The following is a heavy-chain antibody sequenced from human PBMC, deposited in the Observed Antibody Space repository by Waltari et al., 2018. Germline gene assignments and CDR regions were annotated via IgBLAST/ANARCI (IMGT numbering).Heavy chain of an antibody. D-gene: IGHD2-21*01. V-gene: IGHV1-69*05. Sequence: QVQLVQSGAAVKKPGSSVKVSCKASGGTFSSYAISWVRQAPGQGLEWMGGIIPIFGTANYAQKFQGRVTITTDESTSTAYMELSSLRSEDTAVYYCARTTSPYCGGDCYLFDYWGQGTLVTVSS. CDR1: GGTFSSYA. J-gene: IGHJ4*02. CDR3: ARTTSPYCGGDCYLFDY. CDR2: IIPIFGTA.